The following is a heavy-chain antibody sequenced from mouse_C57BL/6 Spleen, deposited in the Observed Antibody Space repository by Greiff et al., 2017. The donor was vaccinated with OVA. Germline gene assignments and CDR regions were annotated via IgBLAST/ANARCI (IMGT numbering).Heavy chain of an antibody. J-gene: IGHJ2*01. V-gene: IGHV1-82*01. CDR3: AREDDGYYVDY. Sequence: QVQLKESGPELVKPGASVKISCKASGYAFSSSWMNWVKQRPGKGLEWIGRIYPGDGDTNYNGKFKGKATLTADKSSSTAYMQLSSLTSEDSAVYFCAREDDGYYVDYWGQGTTLTVSS. D-gene: IGHD2-3*01. CDR1: GYAFSSSW. CDR2: IYPGDGDT.